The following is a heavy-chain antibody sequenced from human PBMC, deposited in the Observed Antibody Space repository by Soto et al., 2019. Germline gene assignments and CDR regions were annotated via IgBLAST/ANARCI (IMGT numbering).Heavy chain of an antibody. CDR2: VYSSGDT. CDR3: AKGQRFSDWFDP. J-gene: IGHJ5*02. D-gene: IGHD3-3*01. V-gene: IGHV4-4*07. Sequence: QVHLQQSGPGLVNPSETLSLTCTVSGGSMSSYYWTWIRQPAGKGLEWIGRVYSSGDTHYNPSLKSRVTTSLDTSKNQFSLRLLSVTDADTAVYYCAKGQRFSDWFDPWGQGTLVTVSS. CDR1: GGSMSSYY.